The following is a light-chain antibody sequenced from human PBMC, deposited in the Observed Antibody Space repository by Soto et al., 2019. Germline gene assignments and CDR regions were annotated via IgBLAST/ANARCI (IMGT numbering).Light chain of an antibody. CDR1: ETVGSNY. CDR2: DAS. V-gene: IGKV3-20*01. CDR3: PPYGSRADT. Sequence: EVVLTQSPGTLSLSPGERATLSCRASETVGSNYLAWYQQQPGQAPRLLILDASSRPTGIPVSFSDSGSGTEFSLTISRLESADYVVYFYPPYGSRADTFGQGTKLEI. J-gene: IGKJ2*01.